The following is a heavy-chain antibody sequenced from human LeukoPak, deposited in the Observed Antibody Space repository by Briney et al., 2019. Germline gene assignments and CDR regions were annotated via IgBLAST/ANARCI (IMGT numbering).Heavy chain of an antibody. J-gene: IGHJ2*01. V-gene: IGHV6-1*01. D-gene: IGHD3-10*01. Sequence: QTLRLTCAISGDSVSSNSAAWSWVRQSPSRGLEWLGRTYYRSKWNNNYAISVKSRITINPDTSKNQFSLQLNSVTPEDTGVYYCARARGYFDLWGRGTLVSVSS. CDR3: ARARGYFDL. CDR1: GDSVSSNSAA. CDR2: TYYRSKWNN.